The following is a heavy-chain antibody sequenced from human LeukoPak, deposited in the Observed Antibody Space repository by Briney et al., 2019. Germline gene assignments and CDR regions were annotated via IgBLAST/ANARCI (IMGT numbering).Heavy chain of an antibody. CDR2: IYTSGST. Sequence: SETLSLTCTVSGGSISSYYWSWIRQPAGKGLEWIGRIYTSGSTNYNPSLKSRVTMSVDTSKNQFSLKLSSVTAADTAVYYCARDRTYDLWKGNGMDVWGQGTTVTVSS. J-gene: IGHJ6*02. CDR3: ARDRTYDLWKGNGMDV. V-gene: IGHV4-4*07. D-gene: IGHD3-3*01. CDR1: GGSISSYY.